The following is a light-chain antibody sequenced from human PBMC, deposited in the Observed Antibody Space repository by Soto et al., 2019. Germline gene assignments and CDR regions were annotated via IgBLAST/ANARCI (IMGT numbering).Light chain of an antibody. CDR3: QQIYSKPWT. V-gene: IGKV1-39*01. J-gene: IGKJ2*02. Sequence: DIQMTQSPSSLSASVGDRVTVTCRASQSTSRSLIWYQQKPGKAPRVLIYGASSLQSGVPSRFSGSGSGTYLTPTIRSLHTEDFVTYVCQQIYSKPWTFGKLTKLEIK. CDR1: QSTSRS. CDR2: GAS.